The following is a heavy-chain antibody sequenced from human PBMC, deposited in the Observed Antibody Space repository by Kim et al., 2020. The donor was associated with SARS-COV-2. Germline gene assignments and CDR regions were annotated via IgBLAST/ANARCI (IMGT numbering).Heavy chain of an antibody. J-gene: IGHJ4*02. D-gene: IGHD4-4*01. CDR1: GGSVSSCNYY. V-gene: IGHV4-61*01. CDR2: INYSGST. CDR3: VRDNYHASKRLDN. Sequence: SETLSLTCTVSGGSVSSCNYYWSWIRQPTGKRLEWIGNINYSGSTNYYPTVKSRVTISLDTTKNQFSLKLSSVTAPDTAVYYCVRDNYHASKRLDNWGQGTLVTVSS.